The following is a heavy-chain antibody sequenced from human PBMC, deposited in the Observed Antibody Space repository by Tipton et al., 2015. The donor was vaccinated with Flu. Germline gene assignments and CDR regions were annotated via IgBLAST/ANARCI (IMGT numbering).Heavy chain of an antibody. CDR2: ISGNNDYT. CDR3: ARGSGYAGDY. D-gene: IGHD5-12*01. V-gene: IGHV1-18*01. Sequence: QLVQSGAELKKPGASVKVSCKTSGYTFTSYGISWVRQAPGQGLEWMGWISGNNDYTNYAQKFQGKVTMTTDTSTGTAYMELRSLRSDDTAVYYCARGSGYAGDYFGQGTLVTVSS. CDR1: GYTFTSYG. J-gene: IGHJ4*02.